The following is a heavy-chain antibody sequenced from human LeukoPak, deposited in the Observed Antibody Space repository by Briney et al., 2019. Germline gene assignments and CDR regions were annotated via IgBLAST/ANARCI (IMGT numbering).Heavy chain of an antibody. Sequence: GASVKVSCKVSGYTLTESSMHWVRQAPGKGLEWMGGFDPEDGETIYAQKFQGRVTMTEDTSTDTAYLELSSLRSEDTAVYYCATNGARGWIYFDYWGQGTLVTVSS. CDR3: ATNGARGWIYFDY. V-gene: IGHV1-24*01. J-gene: IGHJ4*02. CDR1: GYTLTESS. CDR2: FDPEDGET. D-gene: IGHD1-26*01.